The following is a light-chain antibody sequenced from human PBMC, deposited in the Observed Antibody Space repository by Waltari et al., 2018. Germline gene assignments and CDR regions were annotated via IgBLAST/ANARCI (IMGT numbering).Light chain of an antibody. CDR2: DAS. Sequence: ELVLTQSPATPSLSPGERAPLSCRSSQSVSSYLAWYQQKVGQAPRLLIYDASNRATGIPARFSGSGSGTDFTFTISSLEPEDFAVYYCLQRSSWPWTFGQGTKVEIK. CDR1: QSVSSY. V-gene: IGKV3-11*01. CDR3: LQRSSWPWT. J-gene: IGKJ1*01.